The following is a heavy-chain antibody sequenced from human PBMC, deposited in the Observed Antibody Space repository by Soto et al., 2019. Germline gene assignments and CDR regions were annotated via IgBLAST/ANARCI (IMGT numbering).Heavy chain of an antibody. Sequence: QITLKESGPTLVKPTQTLTLTCTFSGFSLNTSGVGVGWIRQPPGKALEWLALIYWDDDKRYSPSLKSRLTIPKDNSKHQVILTMTNMDPVDTATYYCARSAYGGYSKNFDYWGQGTLVTVSS. CDR3: ARSAYGGYSKNFDY. D-gene: IGHD4-17*01. V-gene: IGHV2-5*02. CDR2: IYWDDDK. CDR1: GFSLNTSGVG. J-gene: IGHJ4*02.